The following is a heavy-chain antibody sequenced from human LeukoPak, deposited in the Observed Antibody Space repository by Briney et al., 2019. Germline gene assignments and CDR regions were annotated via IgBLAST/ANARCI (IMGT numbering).Heavy chain of an antibody. Sequence: PGGSLRLSCAASGFTFSDYYMSWIRQAQGKGLEWVAYISSGGSSLYYADSVKGRFTISRDNAKNSLYLQMNSLRAEDTAVYYCARGLTLIKVIVTSANAVDIWGQGTLVTVSS. D-gene: IGHD3-22*01. CDR3: ARGLTLIKVIVTSANAVDI. CDR1: GFTFSDYY. CDR2: ISSGGSSL. J-gene: IGHJ3*02. V-gene: IGHV3-11*04.